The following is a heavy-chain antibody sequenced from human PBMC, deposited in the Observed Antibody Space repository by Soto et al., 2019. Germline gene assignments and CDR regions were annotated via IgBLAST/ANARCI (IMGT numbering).Heavy chain of an antibody. Sequence: SETLSLTCTVSGGSISSYYWSWIRQPPGKGLEWIGYIYYSGSTNYNPSLKSRVTISVDTSKNQFSLKLSSVTAADTAVYYCARGGGYCSSTSCSSFDYWGQGTLVTVSS. CDR2: IYYSGST. CDR3: ARGGGYCSSTSCSSFDY. D-gene: IGHD2-2*01. CDR1: GGSISSYY. J-gene: IGHJ4*02. V-gene: IGHV4-59*01.